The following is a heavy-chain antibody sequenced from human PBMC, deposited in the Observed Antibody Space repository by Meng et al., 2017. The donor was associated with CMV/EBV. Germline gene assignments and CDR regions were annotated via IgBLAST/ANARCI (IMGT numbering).Heavy chain of an antibody. CDR1: GGSIRSGDYY. V-gene: IGHV4-30-4*08. J-gene: IGHJ4*02. Sequence: QVQLQHSGPVMVKPFQPRSLTCTVSGGSIRSGDYYWSWIRQPPGKGLEWIGYIYYSGSTYYNPSLKSRVTISVDTSKNQFSLKLSSVTAADTAVYYCAREGDNPFDYWGRGTLVTVSS. CDR2: IYYSGST. D-gene: IGHD2-21*02. CDR3: AREGDNPFDY.